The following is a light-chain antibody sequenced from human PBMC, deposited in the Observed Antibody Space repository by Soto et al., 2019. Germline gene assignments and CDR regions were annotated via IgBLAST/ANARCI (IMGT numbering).Light chain of an antibody. Sequence: QSALTQPASVSGSPGQSITISCTGTSSDIGAYNFVSWYQQHPGKAPKLMLYDVNIRPSGVSNRFSGSKSGNTASLTISGLQAEDGADYYCTSWKTSTTMIFGGGTKVPVL. CDR1: SSDIGAYNF. CDR2: DVN. J-gene: IGLJ2*01. CDR3: TSWKTSTTMI. V-gene: IGLV2-14*03.